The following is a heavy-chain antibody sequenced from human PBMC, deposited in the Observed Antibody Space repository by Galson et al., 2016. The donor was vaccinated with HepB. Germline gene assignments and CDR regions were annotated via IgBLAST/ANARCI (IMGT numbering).Heavy chain of an antibody. Sequence: PALVKPTQTLTLTCTFSGFSLTTSGMSVSWIRQAPGKALEWLAHIDWDDDKYYTTALKTRLTMSKDTSTNQVVLTMTNMDPVDTATYYYVRATNYYGSGTFPRYYFDSWGLGALVTVSS. J-gene: IGHJ4*02. V-gene: IGHV2-70*01. CDR3: VRATNYYGSGTFPRYYFDS. CDR1: GFSLTTSGMS. D-gene: IGHD3-10*01. CDR2: IDWDDDK.